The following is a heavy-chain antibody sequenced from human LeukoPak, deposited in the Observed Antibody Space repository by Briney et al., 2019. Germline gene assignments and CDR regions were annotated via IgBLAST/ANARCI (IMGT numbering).Heavy chain of an antibody. V-gene: IGHV3-23*01. Sequence: GGFLRLSCAASGFTFSNYAMSWVRQAPGKGLEWVSAISGNGDITYYTDSVKGRFTISRDNSKNTLYLQMNSLRAEDTAVYYCAKVTGGDMITYGGLDFWGQGTLVTVSS. D-gene: IGHD3-16*01. CDR1: GFTFSNYA. CDR3: AKVTGGDMITYGGLDF. CDR2: ISGNGDIT. J-gene: IGHJ4*02.